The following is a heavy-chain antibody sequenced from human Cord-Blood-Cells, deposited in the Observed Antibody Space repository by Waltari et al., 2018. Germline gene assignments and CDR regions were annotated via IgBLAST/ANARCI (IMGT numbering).Heavy chain of an antibody. CDR3: ARGASRFYYYDSSGYYYY. CDR2: MNPNSSNT. J-gene: IGHJ4*02. CDR1: GYTFTSYD. Sequence: QVQLVQSGAEVKKPGASVKVSCKASGYTFTSYDINWVRQATGQGLEWMGWMNPNSSNTGYAQKFQGRVTMTRNTSISTAYMELSSLRSEDTAVYYCARGASRFYYYDSSGYYYYWGQGTLVTVSS. D-gene: IGHD3-22*01. V-gene: IGHV1-8*01.